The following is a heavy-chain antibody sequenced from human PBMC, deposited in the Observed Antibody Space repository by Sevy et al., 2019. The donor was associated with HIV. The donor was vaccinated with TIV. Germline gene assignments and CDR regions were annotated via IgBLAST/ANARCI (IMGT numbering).Heavy chain of an antibody. CDR2: INPNSGGT. V-gene: IGHV1-2*02. CDR3: ARIISAGNPDAFDI. J-gene: IGHJ3*02. D-gene: IGHD3-3*02. Sequence: ASVKVSCKASGYTFTGYYMHWVRQAPGQGLEWMGWINPNSGGTNYPQKLQGRVTMTRDTSISTAYMELSRLRSDDTAVYYCARIISAGNPDAFDIWGQGTMVTVSS. CDR1: GYTFTGYY.